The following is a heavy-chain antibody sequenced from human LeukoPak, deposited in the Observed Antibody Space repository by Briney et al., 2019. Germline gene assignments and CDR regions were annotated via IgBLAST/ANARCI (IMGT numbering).Heavy chain of an antibody. CDR1: GSTFSSYG. CDR3: AKDPRRGTVPAAIYYYFDY. Sequence: GGSLRLSCAASGSTFSSYGMHWVRQAPGKGLEWVAVISYDGSNKYYADSVKGRFTISRDNSKNTLYLQMNSLRAEDTAVYYCAKDPRRGTVPAAIYYYFDYWGQGTLVTVSS. CDR2: ISYDGSNK. V-gene: IGHV3-30*18. D-gene: IGHD2-2*01. J-gene: IGHJ4*02.